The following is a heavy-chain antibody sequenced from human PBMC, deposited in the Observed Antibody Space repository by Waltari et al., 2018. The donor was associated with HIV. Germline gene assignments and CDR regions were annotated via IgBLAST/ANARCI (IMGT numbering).Heavy chain of an antibody. CDR3: ARGGYYYDISGYYHY. V-gene: IGHV3-33*01. CDR1: GFTFRNFA. Sequence: QVQLVESGGGVVQPGRSLSLSCAASGFTFRNFAMHWVRQAPGKGLEWVAVIWYDGDNKYYADSVKGRFTISRDNSKNTLYLQMNSLRVEDTAVYYCARGGYYYDISGYYHYWGQGTLVTVSS. D-gene: IGHD3-22*01. J-gene: IGHJ4*02. CDR2: IWYDGDNK.